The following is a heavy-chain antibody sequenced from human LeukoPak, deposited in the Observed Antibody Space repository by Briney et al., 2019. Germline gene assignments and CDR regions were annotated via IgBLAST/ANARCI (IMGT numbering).Heavy chain of an antibody. V-gene: IGHV1-69*06. CDR3: ARVVGLTGYSSTWYSGYYYYMDV. D-gene: IGHD6-13*01. CDR1: GGTFSSYA. CDR2: VIPIFGTA. Sequence: SVKVSCKASGGTFSSYAISWVRQAPGQGLEWMGGVIPIFGTANYAQKFQDRVTITADKSTSTAYMELSSLRSEDTAVYYCARVVGLTGYSSTWYSGYYYYMDVWGKGTTVTVSS. J-gene: IGHJ6*03.